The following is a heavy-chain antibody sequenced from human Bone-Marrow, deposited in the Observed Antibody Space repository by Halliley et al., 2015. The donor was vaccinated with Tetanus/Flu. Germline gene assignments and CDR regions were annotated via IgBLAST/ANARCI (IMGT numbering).Heavy chain of an antibody. CDR2: IFHSGIT. V-gene: IGHV4-34*12. D-gene: IGHD4-4*01. Sequence: WIGEIFHSGITDYNPSLKGRVTISVDTSRYQFSLGLGSGSAADTAVYYWARRRAPYSNNKYYFDYWGQGSLVTVSS. J-gene: IGHJ4*02. CDR3: ARRRAPYSNNKYYFDY.